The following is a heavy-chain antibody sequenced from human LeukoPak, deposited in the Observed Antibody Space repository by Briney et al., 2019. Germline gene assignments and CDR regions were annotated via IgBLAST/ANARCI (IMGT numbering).Heavy chain of an antibody. CDR1: GGSITTRSYL. CDR2: MRHSGST. J-gene: IGHJ5*02. CDR3: ARDPGAYYDSSGYLNWFDP. Sequence: PSETLSLTCTVSGGSITTRSYLCGWIRQPPGKGLEWLVSMRHSGSTYYNPSLKSRVTTSVDTSKNQFSLKLSSVTAADTAVYYCARDPGAYYDSSGYLNWFDPWGQGTLVTVSS. D-gene: IGHD3-22*01. V-gene: IGHV4-39*07.